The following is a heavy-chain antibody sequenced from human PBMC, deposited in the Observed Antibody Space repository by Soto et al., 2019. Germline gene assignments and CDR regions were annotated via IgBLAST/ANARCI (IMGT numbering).Heavy chain of an antibody. Sequence: EVQVSESGGGLVQPGGSLRLSCTASGFTFSSSAMTWVRQAPGKGLEWVSAISGGDGSPSYADSVKGRFTISRDNSKNTMYLHMNSLRADDTDAYYCAKWHTYNYDSLAFSGFDCWGQGTQVTVSS. CDR1: GFTFSSSA. D-gene: IGHD3-16*01. CDR3: AKWHTYNYDSLAFSGFDC. CDR2: ISGGDGSP. J-gene: IGHJ4*02. V-gene: IGHV3-23*01.